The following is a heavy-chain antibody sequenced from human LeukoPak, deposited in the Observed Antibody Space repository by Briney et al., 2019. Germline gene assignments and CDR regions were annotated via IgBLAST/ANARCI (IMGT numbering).Heavy chain of an antibody. J-gene: IGHJ4*02. V-gene: IGHV3-66*01. CDR1: GFTFSSQW. CDR2: IFSGGGT. CDR3: ARGRPAAAASDY. Sequence: GGSLRLSCAASGFTFSSQWMSWVRQAPGKGLECVSVIFSGGGTYYADSVKGRFTISRDSSKNTLYLQMNSLRAEDTAVYYCARGRPAAAASDYWGQGTLVTVSS. D-gene: IGHD6-13*01.